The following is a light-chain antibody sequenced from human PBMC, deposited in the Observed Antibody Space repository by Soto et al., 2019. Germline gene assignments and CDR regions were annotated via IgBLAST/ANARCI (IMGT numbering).Light chain of an antibody. J-gene: IGKJ1*01. CDR3: QQYYSTPLT. V-gene: IGKV4-1*01. CDR1: QTVLYSSDNKNY. Sequence: IVMTQSSDSLSVSLVERATISCKSSQTVLYSSDNKNYLAWYQQKPGQPPKLLVYWASARESGVPDRFSGSGSGTDFTLTISSLQAEDVAVYYCQQYYSTPLTFGQGTKVDIK. CDR2: WAS.